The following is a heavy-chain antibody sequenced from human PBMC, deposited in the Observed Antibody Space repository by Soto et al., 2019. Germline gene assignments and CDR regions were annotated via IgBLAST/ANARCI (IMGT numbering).Heavy chain of an antibody. V-gene: IGHV1-3*01. D-gene: IGHD2-15*01. CDR2: INAGNGNT. CDR1: GYTFTSYA. CDR3: ARDRRYCSGGSCELVY. Sequence: ASVKVSCKASGYTFTSYAMHWVRQAPGQRLEWMGWINAGNGNTKYSQKFQGRVTITRDTSASTAYMELSSLRSEDTAVYYCARDRRYCSGGSCELVYWGQGTLVTVSS. J-gene: IGHJ4*02.